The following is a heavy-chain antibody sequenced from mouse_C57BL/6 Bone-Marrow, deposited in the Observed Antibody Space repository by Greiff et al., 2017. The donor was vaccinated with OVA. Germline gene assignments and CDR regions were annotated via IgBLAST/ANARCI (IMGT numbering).Heavy chain of an antibody. CDR1: GYTFTSYW. D-gene: IGHD1-1*01. CDR2: IDPSDSYT. CDR3: ARYDYYGSSYDAMDY. Sequence: QVQLQQPGAELVMPGASVKLSCKASGYTFTSYWMHWVKQRPGQGLEWIGEIDPSDSYTNYNQKFKGKSTLTVDKSSSTAYMQLNSLTSEDSAVYYCARYDYYGSSYDAMDYWGQGTSVTVSS. J-gene: IGHJ4*01. V-gene: IGHV1-69*01.